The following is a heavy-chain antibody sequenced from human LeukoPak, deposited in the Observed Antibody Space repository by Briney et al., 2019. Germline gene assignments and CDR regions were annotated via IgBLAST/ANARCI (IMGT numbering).Heavy chain of an antibody. D-gene: IGHD2-21*01. Sequence: PGGSLRLSCTASGFTFGDHYMSWIRQAPGKGLEWVSYISGVSTYTNYADSVKGRFTISRDNFKNALYLQMNSLRAEDTAVYYCAREGAATVDGGYFGMDVWGKGTTVTVSS. CDR1: GFTFGDHY. CDR2: ISGVSTYT. V-gene: IGHV3-11*06. CDR3: AREGAATVDGGYFGMDV. J-gene: IGHJ6*01.